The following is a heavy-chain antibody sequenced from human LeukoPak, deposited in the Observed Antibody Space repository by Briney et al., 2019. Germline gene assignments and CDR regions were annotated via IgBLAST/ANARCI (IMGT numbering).Heavy chain of an antibody. J-gene: IGHJ4*02. CDR3: AKRAFCSSASCYYFDF. D-gene: IGHD2-2*01. V-gene: IGHV3-23*01. Sequence: GGSLRLSCAASGFSFSNYAMSWVRQAPGKGLEWVSVISDSGTNTYYADSVKGRFTISRDISQNTLYLQMNSLRAEDTAVYYCAKRAFCSSASCYYFDFWGQGTLVTVSS. CDR2: ISDSGTNT. CDR1: GFSFSNYA.